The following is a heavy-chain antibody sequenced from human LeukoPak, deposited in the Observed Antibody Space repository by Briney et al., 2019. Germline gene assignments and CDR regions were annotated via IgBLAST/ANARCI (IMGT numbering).Heavy chain of an antibody. V-gene: IGHV4-59*01. D-gene: IGHD3-22*01. J-gene: IGHJ6*02. Sequence: SETLSLTCTVSGGSICIFYWSWLRQPPGGGREWGGYIYYSGSTNYNPSLERRVTISVATSKNQFSLKRSSVTAADTAVYYRARTPLYYDQLYYYGMDVWGQGTTVTVSS. CDR1: GGSICIFY. CDR3: ARTPLYYDQLYYYGMDV. CDR2: IYYSGST.